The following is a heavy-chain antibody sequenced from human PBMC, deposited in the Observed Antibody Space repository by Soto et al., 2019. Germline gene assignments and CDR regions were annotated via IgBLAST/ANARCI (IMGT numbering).Heavy chain of an antibody. J-gene: IGHJ6*02. CDR2: ITHGGST. Sequence: SETLSLTCAVYGYSIRSSDWWGWIRQPPGKGLEWIGYITHGGSTNYNPSLKRRVTMSVDPSKNQFSLNLTSVTAVDTAVYYCARMAVTTFYYYAMDVQGQGPKVTVSS. CDR1: GYSIRSSDW. CDR3: ARMAVTTFYYYAMDV. V-gene: IGHV4-28*01. D-gene: IGHD6-19*01.